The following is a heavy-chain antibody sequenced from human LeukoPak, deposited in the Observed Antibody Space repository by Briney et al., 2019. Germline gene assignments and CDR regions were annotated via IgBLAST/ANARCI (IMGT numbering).Heavy chain of an antibody. Sequence: ASVKVSCKASGYTFTSYGISWVRQAPGQGLEWMGWISAYNGNTNYAQKVQGRVTMTTDTSTSTAYMELRSLRSDDTAVYYCAGGKQTWVYGDYPDYWGQGTLVTVSS. CDR1: GYTFTSYG. D-gene: IGHD4-17*01. CDR2: ISAYNGNT. CDR3: AGGKQTWVYGDYPDY. J-gene: IGHJ4*02. V-gene: IGHV1-18*01.